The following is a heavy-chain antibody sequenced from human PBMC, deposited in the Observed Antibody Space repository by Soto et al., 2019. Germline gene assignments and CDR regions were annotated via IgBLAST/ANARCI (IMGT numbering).Heavy chain of an antibody. V-gene: IGHV6-1*01. J-gene: IGHJ4*02. Sequence: PSQTLSLTCAISGDSVSSNRAAWNWIRQSPSRGLEWLGRTYYRSKWYNDYAVSVKSRITINPDTSKNQFSLQLNSVTPEDTAVYYCARAWGFSSGWYGLFSYWGQGTLVTVSS. D-gene: IGHD6-19*01. CDR2: TYYRSKWYN. CDR1: GDSVSSNRAA. CDR3: ARAWGFSSGWYGLFSY.